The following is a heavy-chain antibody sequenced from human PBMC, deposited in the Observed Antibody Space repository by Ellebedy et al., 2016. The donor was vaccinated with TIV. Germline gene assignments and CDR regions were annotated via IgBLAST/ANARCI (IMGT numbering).Heavy chain of an antibody. Sequence: GGSLRLXXVASGFTFSAYGMNWVRQAPGKGLEWLSLISSSSYIYYADSVKGRFTIFRDNAKNSLYLQMNSLRAEDTAVYYCARYGSWYNFDYWGQGTLVTVSS. V-gene: IGHV3-69-1*01. CDR1: GFTFSAYG. CDR2: ISSSSYI. D-gene: IGHD6-13*01. J-gene: IGHJ4*02. CDR3: ARYGSWYNFDY.